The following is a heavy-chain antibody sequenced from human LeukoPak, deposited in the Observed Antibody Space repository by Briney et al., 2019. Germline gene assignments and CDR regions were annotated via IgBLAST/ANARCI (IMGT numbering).Heavy chain of an antibody. CDR1: GGSISSSSYY. J-gene: IGHJ5*02. CDR3: ARRDYGDFRFDP. V-gene: IGHV4-39*01. CDR2: TYYSGST. D-gene: IGHD4-17*01. Sequence: SSETLSLTCTVSGGSISSSSYYWGWIRQPPGKGLEWIGSTYYSGSTYYNPSLKSRVTISVDTSKNQFSLKLSSVTAADTAVYYCARRDYGDFRFDPWGQGTLVTVSS.